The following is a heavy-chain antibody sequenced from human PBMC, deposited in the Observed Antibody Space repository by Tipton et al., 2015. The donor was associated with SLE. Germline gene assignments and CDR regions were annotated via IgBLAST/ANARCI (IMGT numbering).Heavy chain of an antibody. D-gene: IGHD1-7*01. CDR3: ARDLELRAFDI. CDR2: ISHSGGT. V-gene: IGHV4-34*01. J-gene: IGHJ3*02. CDR1: GGSFSGYY. Sequence: TLSLTCAVYGGSFSGYYWSWIRQPPGKGLEWIGEISHSGGTNYNPSLKSRVTISVDTSKNQFSLKLSSVTAADTAVYYCARDLELRAFDIWGQGTMVTVSS.